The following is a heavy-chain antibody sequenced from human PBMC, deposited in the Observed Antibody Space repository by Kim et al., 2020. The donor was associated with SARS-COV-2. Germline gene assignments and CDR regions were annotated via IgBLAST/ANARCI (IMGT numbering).Heavy chain of an antibody. J-gene: IGHJ4*02. Sequence: GGSLRLSCAASGFTFSSYAMHWVRQAPGKGLEWVAVISYDGSNKYYADSVKGRFTISRDNSKNTLYLQMNSLRAEDTAVYYCARESNRAVPTRFDYWGQGTLVTVSS. CDR3: ARESNRAVPTRFDY. CDR2: ISYDGSNK. CDR1: GFTFSSYA. D-gene: IGHD6-19*01. V-gene: IGHV3-30-3*01.